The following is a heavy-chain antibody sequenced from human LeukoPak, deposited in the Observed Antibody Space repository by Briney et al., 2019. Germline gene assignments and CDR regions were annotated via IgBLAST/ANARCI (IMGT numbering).Heavy chain of an antibody. CDR1: GFTFSTYW. CDR3: ARAPDDSSGYYYGDYFDY. Sequence: GGSLRLSCSASGFTFSTYWMSWVRQAPGKGLEWVANMRRDGNEIYYLDSVRGRFTISRDNAKNSLYLQMNSLRSEDTAVYYCARAPDDSSGYYYGDYFDYWGQGTLVTVSS. D-gene: IGHD3-22*01. V-gene: IGHV3-7*03. CDR2: MRRDGNEI. J-gene: IGHJ4*02.